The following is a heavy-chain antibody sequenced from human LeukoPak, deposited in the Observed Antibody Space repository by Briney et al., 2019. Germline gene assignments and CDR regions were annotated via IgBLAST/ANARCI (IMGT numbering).Heavy chain of an antibody. Sequence: GGSLRLSCAASGFTFSSYSMNWVRQAPGKGLEWVSSISRSSSYIYYADSVKGRFTISRDNAKNSLYLQMNSLRAEDTAVYYCARARVVRGVKGAFDIWGQGTMVTVSS. J-gene: IGHJ3*02. D-gene: IGHD3-10*01. V-gene: IGHV3-21*01. CDR3: ARARVVRGVKGAFDI. CDR1: GFTFSSYS. CDR2: ISRSSSYI.